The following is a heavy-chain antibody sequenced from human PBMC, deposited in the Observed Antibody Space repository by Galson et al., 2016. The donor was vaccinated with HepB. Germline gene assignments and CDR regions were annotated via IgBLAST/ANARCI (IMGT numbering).Heavy chain of an antibody. CDR3: ARSLTGSYDRGGAIEKYYTVAG. CDR2: IYPGDFDI. CDR1: GYTFDSYW. D-gene: IGHD2-21*01. J-gene: IGHJ6*02. V-gene: IGHV5-51*01. Sequence: QSGAEVKTSGESLKISCRGSGYTFDSYWIGWVRQMPGKGLEWMGIIYPGDFDIRYSPPFQGQVTISVDKSISTAYLQWSSLTASDTAMYYCARSLTGSYDRGGAIEKYYTVAGLGRGNSVTVSS.